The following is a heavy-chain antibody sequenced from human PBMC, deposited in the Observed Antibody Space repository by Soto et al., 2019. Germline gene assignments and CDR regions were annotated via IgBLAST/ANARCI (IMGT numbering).Heavy chain of an antibody. D-gene: IGHD2-8*01. CDR2: INYSGGT. CDR3: ASRYCINGVCYFDY. J-gene: IGHJ4*02. CDR1: GGSVSSGSYY. Sequence: PSETLSLTCTVSGGSVSSGSYYWSWIRQPPGKGLEWIGYINYSGGTSFNSSLKSRVTISVATSKNQFSLKLSSVTAADTAVYYCASRYCINGVCYFDYWGQGALVTVPS. V-gene: IGHV4-61*01.